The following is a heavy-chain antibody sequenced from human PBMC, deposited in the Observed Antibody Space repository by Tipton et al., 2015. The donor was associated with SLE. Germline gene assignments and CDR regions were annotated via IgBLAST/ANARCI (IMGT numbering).Heavy chain of an antibody. CDR1: GGSFSDYY. D-gene: IGHD2-2*01. Sequence: TLSLTCAVYGGSFSDYYWSWIRQPPGKGLEWIGEINHSGSTNYNASLKSRVTISLGTSNNQLSLRLSSVTAADTAVYYCARWIAVPATANSDAFDIWGQGTMVTVSS. CDR2: INHSGST. J-gene: IGHJ3*02. V-gene: IGHV4-34*01. CDR3: ARWIAVPATANSDAFDI.